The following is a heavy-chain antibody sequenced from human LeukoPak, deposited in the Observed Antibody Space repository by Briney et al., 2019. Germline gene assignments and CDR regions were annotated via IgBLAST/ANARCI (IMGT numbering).Heavy chain of an antibody. D-gene: IGHD3-22*01. J-gene: IGHJ3*02. CDR1: GYSFTNYG. Sequence: ASVKVSCKASGYSFTNYGVSWVRQAPGQGLEWLGWISAHNGKTDFSPRFHGRLILTTDTFTSTSYMELSSLRPDDTAVYFCARDSMVVVTIHDAFEIWGQGTRVTVSS. CDR3: ARDSMVVVTIHDAFEI. CDR2: ISAHNGKT. V-gene: IGHV1-18*04.